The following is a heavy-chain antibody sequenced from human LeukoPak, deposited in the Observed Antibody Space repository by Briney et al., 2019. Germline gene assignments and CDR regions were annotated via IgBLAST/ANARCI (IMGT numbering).Heavy chain of an antibody. CDR3: ARDRLDVDTAMVGGNYYYYMDV. CDR1: GFTFSDHY. D-gene: IGHD5-18*01. V-gene: IGHV3-72*01. CDR2: TRNKANSYTT. Sequence: GGSLRLSCAASGFTFSDHYMDWVRQAPGKWLEWVGRTRNKANSYTTEYAASVKGRFTISRDDSKNSLYLQMNSLKTEDTAVYYCARDRLDVDTAMVGGNYYYYMDVWGKGTTVTVSS. J-gene: IGHJ6*03.